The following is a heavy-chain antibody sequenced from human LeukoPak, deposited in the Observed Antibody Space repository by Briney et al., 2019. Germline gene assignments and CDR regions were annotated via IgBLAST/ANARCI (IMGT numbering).Heavy chain of an antibody. J-gene: IGHJ3*02. V-gene: IGHV3-23*01. CDR2: ISGSGGST. Sequence: PGGSLRLSCAASGFTFSSYAMSWVRQAPGKGLGWVSAISGSGGSTYYADSVKGRFTISRDNSKNTLYLQMNSLRAEDTAVYYCAKDLPPIVVVSGSMDIWGQGTMVTVSS. CDR3: AKDLPPIVVVSGSMDI. CDR1: GFTFSSYA. D-gene: IGHD3-22*01.